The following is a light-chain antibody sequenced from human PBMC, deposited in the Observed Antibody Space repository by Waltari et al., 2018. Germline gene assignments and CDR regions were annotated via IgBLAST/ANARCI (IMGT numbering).Light chain of an antibody. Sequence: DIQMTQSPSTLSASVGDRVIFSCRASQSISKWLAWYQQKPGKAPKLLIYKASTLESGVPARFSGSGSGTEVTLTISSLQPEDFATYYCQQYNSYSLLSFGGGTKVEIK. CDR1: QSISKW. J-gene: IGKJ4*01. CDR3: QQYNSYSLLS. V-gene: IGKV1-5*03. CDR2: KAS.